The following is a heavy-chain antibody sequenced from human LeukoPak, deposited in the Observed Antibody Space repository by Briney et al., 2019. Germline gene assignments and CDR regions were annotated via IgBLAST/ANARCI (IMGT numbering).Heavy chain of an antibody. V-gene: IGHV3-23*01. CDR3: AKDRLGAMMYFDF. CDR2: MSGRGSGGST. J-gene: IGHJ4*02. Sequence: GGSLRLSCAGSGFTFSSSAMSWVRQAPGKGLEWVSSMSGRGSGGSTYYADSVKGRFTISRDNSKSTLYLQMNSLRVEDTAVYYCAKDRLGAMMYFDFWGQGTLVTVSS. D-gene: IGHD1-26*01. CDR1: GFTFSSSA.